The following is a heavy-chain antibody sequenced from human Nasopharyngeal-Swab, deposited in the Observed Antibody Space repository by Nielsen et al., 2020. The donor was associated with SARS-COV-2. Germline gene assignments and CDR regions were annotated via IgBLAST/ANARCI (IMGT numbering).Heavy chain of an antibody. CDR1: GYSFTNYW. CDR3: ARLVSTTVTTTYFDY. Sequence: GESLKISCQGSGYSFTNYWIGWVRQMPGKGLEWMGIIYPGDSDTRYSPSFQGQVTISADKSISTAYLQWSSLKASDTAMYYCARLVSTTVTTTYFDYWGQGTLVTVSS. J-gene: IGHJ4*02. D-gene: IGHD4-17*01. V-gene: IGHV5-51*01. CDR2: IYPGDSDT.